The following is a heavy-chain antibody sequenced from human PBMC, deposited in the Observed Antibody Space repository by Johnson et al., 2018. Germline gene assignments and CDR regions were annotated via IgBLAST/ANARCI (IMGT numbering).Heavy chain of an antibody. V-gene: IGHV3-49*03. CDR2: IRSKAYGGTT. CDR3: TKTCGGDFYYFQH. Sequence: VQLVQSGGGLVQPGGSLRLSCAASGFTFGDYAMSWFRQAPGKGLEWVGFIRSKAYGGTTEYAASVKGRFTISRDDSKSIAFLQMNSLNTEDTAVYYCTKTCGGDFYYFQHWGQGTLVTVSS. D-gene: IGHD2-21*02. J-gene: IGHJ1*01. CDR1: GFTFGDYA.